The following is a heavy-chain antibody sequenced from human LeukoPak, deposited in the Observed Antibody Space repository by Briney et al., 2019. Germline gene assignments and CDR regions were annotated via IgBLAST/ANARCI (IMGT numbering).Heavy chain of an antibody. CDR1: GFTFNKFS. D-gene: IGHD3-16*01. V-gene: IGHV3-23*01. CDR2: ISSNGANT. CDR3: AKDVPDIGGVPMFDS. Sequence: GGSLRLSCAASGFTFNKFSMNWVRQAPVKGLEWVSTISSNGANTHYADSVKGRFTISRDDSKNTLYLQMDSLRAEDTAIYFCAKDVPDIGGVPMFDSWGQGDLVSVSS. J-gene: IGHJ4*02.